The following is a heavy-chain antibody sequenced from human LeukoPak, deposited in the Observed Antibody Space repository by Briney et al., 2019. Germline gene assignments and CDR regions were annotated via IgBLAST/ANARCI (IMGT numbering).Heavy chain of an antibody. D-gene: IGHD3-10*01. V-gene: IGHV3-48*03. CDR2: ISSSGSTI. CDR3: ACITKHFDY. J-gene: IGHJ4*02. Sequence: PGGSLRLSCAASGFTLSSYEMNWVRQAPGKGLEWVSYISSSGSTIYYADSVKGRFTISRDNAKNSLYLQMNSLRAEDTAVYYCACITKHFDYWGQGTLVTVSS. CDR1: GFTLSSYE.